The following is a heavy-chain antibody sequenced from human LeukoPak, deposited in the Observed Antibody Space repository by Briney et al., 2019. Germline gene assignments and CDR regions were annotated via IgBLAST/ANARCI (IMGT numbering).Heavy chain of an antibody. D-gene: IGHD3-22*01. CDR3: ARGPHYHDSSGYSPSYSYAMDV. V-gene: IGHV4-59*01. J-gene: IGHJ6*02. Sequence: SETLSLTCTVSGGSISSYYWSWIRQPPGKGLEWIGYIYSGSTNYNPSLRSRVTISVDMSKTQFSLDLRSVTAADTAVYYCARGPHYHDSSGYSPSYSYAMDVWGQGTTVTVSS. CDR2: IYSGST. CDR1: GGSISSYY.